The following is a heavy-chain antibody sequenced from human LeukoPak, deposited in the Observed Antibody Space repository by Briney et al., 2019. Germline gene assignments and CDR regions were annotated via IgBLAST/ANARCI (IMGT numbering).Heavy chain of an antibody. CDR3: ATGYYEPFAT. J-gene: IGHJ5*02. D-gene: IGHD1-26*01. V-gene: IGHV4-59*01. Sequence: SEPPFLTCGVSCAFLSSYFRGWLRPSPGEGLEWIGYISDTGKTDSNPSLKSRVTISLGTSKTQCSLRLRSVTAADSAVYYCATGYYEPFATWGPGILVTVSS. CDR2: ISDTGKT. CDR1: CAFLSSYF.